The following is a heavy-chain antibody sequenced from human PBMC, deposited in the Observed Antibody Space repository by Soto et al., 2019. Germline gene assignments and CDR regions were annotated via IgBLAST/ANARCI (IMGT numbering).Heavy chain of an antibody. CDR3: ACVGGGDCHYGMDV. D-gene: IGHD2-21*02. CDR2: IYYSGST. Sequence: QVQLQESGPGLVKPSQTLSLTCTVSGGSISSGGYYWSWIRQHPGKGLEWIGYIYYSGSTYYNPSLKSRVTISVDTSKTQYSLKLSSVTAADTAVYYCACVGGGDCHYGMDVWGQGTTVTVSS. J-gene: IGHJ6*02. V-gene: IGHV4-31*03. CDR1: GGSISSGGYY.